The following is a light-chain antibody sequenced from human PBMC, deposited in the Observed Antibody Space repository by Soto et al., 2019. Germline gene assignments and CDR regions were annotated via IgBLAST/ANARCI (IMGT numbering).Light chain of an antibody. J-gene: IGKJ5*01. CDR2: DAS. V-gene: IGKV1-33*01. Sequence: DIQMTQSTSSLSASVGDRVTIACQASQHINNYLNWYQQKPGRAPKLLIYDASNLEAGVPSRFRGSGSGTDFTFTISRLQPEDIATYYCQQYENLPTFGQGTRLEIK. CDR1: QHINNY. CDR3: QQYENLPT.